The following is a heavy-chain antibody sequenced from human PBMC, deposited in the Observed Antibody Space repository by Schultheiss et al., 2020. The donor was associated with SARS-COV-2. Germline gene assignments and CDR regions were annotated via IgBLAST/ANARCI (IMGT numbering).Heavy chain of an antibody. V-gene: IGHV4-4*08. Sequence: SQTLSLTCTLSGGSISGYYWSWIRQPPGKGLEWIGRIYTSGSTYYNPSLKSRVTISVDTSKNQFSLKLSSVTAADTAVYYCARNGHRRGYFDYWGQGALVTVSS. CDR1: GGSISGYY. D-gene: IGHD2-8*01. J-gene: IGHJ4*02. CDR3: ARNGHRRGYFDY. CDR2: IYTSGST.